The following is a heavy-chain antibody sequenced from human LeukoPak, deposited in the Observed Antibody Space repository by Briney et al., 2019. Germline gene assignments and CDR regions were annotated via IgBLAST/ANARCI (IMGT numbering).Heavy chain of an antibody. J-gene: IGHJ3*02. CDR2: IYYNGST. CDR3: ARYSGSYVGAFDI. V-gene: IGHV4-59*01. Sequence: SETLSLTCTVSGGSISSYSWSWIRQPPGKGLEWIAYIYYNGSTNYNPSLKSRVTISLDTSKNQFSLRLSSVTAADTAVYYCARYSGSYVGAFDIWGQGTMVTVSS. D-gene: IGHD1-26*01. CDR1: GGSISSYS.